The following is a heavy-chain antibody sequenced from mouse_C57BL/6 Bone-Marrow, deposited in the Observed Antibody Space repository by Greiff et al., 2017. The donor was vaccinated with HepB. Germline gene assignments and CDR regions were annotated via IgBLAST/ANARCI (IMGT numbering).Heavy chain of an antibody. CDR2: INYDGSST. Sequence: EVKVVESEGGLVQPGSSMKLSCTASGFTFSDYYMAWVRQVPEKGLEWVANINYDGSSTYYLDSLKSRFIISRDNAKNILYLQMSSLKSEDTATYYCARGGLITTAIDYWGQGTTLTVSS. CDR3: ARGGLITTAIDY. J-gene: IGHJ2*01. V-gene: IGHV5-16*01. D-gene: IGHD1-1*01. CDR1: GFTFSDYY.